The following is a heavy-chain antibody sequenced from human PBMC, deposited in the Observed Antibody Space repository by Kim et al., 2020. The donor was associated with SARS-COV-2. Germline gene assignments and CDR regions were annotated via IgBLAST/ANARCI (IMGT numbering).Heavy chain of an antibody. CDR3: TTRSGTEEYFTNWNDY. D-gene: IGHD1-1*01. CDR1: GFTFSDAW. V-gene: IGHV3-15*01. Sequence: GGSLRLSCAASGFTFSDAWMNWVRQTPGKGMEWVGRIKSKIEGGTTDYAAPVKARFIISRDDSKKTLYLQMNSLKTEDTAVYYCTTRSGTEEYFTNWNDYWGKGTLVTVSS. J-gene: IGHJ4*02. CDR2: IKSKIEGGTT.